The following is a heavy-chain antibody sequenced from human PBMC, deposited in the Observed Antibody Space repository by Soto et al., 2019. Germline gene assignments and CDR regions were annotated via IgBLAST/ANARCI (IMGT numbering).Heavy chain of an antibody. CDR1: GGSISSSSYY. D-gene: IGHD4-17*01. Sequence: SETLSLTCTVSGGSISSSSYYWGWIRQPPGKGLEWIGSIYYSGSTYYNPSLKSRVTISVDTSKNQFSLKLSSVTAADTAVYYCARDWGDYIRFDAFDIWGQGTMVTVSS. CDR2: IYYSGST. V-gene: IGHV4-39*02. J-gene: IGHJ3*02. CDR3: ARDWGDYIRFDAFDI.